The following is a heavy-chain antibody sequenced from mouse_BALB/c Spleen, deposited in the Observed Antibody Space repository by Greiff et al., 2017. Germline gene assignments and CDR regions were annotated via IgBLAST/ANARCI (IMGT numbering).Heavy chain of an antibody. D-gene: IGHD1-1*01. Sequence: EVKLQESGGGLVQPGGSLKLSCAASGFDFSRYWMSWVRQAPGKGLEWIGEINPDSSTINYTPSLKDKFIISRDNAKNTRYLQMSKVRSEDTALYHCARRGIYYYGSSPYYYAMDYWGQGTSVTVSS. CDR2: INPDSSTI. J-gene: IGHJ4*01. V-gene: IGHV4-1*02. CDR1: GFDFSRYW. CDR3: ARRGIYYYGSSPYYYAMDY.